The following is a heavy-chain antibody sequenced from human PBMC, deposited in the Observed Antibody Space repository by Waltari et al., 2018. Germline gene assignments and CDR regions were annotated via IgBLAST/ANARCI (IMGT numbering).Heavy chain of an antibody. V-gene: IGHV1-69*02. Sequence: QVQLVQSGAEVKKPGSSVKVSCKASGGTFSSYTISWVRQAPGQGLGWRGRVIPILGIANDAQKVQGRGTMTADKSTSTAYMELSSLGSEDTAVYYCARTSRYYDLWSGPIQLDYWGQGTLVTVSS. J-gene: IGHJ4*02. CDR1: GGTFSSYT. D-gene: IGHD3-3*01. CDR3: ARTSRYYDLWSGPIQLDY. CDR2: VIPILGIA.